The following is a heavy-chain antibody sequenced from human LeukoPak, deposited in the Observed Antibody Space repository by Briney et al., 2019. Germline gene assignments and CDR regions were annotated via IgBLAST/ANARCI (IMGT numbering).Heavy chain of an antibody. CDR1: GGSFSGYY. Sequence: SSETLSLTCAVYGGSFSGYYWSWIRQPPGKGLEWIGEINHSGSTNYNPSLKSRVTISVDTSKNQFSLKLSSVTASDAAVYYGARKTRNGPPLHYYYYMDVWGKGTTVTVSS. J-gene: IGHJ6*03. CDR3: ARKTRNGPPLHYYYYMDV. D-gene: IGHD1-14*01. CDR2: INHSGST. V-gene: IGHV4-34*01.